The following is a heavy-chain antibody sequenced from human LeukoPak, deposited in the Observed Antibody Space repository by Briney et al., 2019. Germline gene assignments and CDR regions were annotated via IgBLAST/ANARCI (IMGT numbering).Heavy chain of an antibody. D-gene: IGHD1-1*01. Sequence: PGGSLRLSCAASGFSFGTYVINWVRQAPGKGLEWVPGISGSGGSRYFADSVKGRFTISRDNSKNTVYLQMNSLRAEDTALYYCAKSHNWNDVYYYYGMDVWGQGTTVTVSS. CDR2: ISGSGGSR. V-gene: IGHV3-23*01. CDR1: GFSFGTYV. J-gene: IGHJ6*02. CDR3: AKSHNWNDVYYYYGMDV.